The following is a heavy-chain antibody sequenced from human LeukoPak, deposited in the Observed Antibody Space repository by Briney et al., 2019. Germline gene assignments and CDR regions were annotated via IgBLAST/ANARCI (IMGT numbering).Heavy chain of an antibody. J-gene: IGHJ5*02. CDR2: ISWNNETR. Sequence: PGRSLRLSCAASGFIFDEYAMHWVRQAPGKGLEWVSGISWNNETRGYADSVKGRFTTSRDNAKNFLHLEMNNLRPEDTALYYCVKGHSVVGALRVFFDPWGQGTLVTVSS. V-gene: IGHV3-9*01. CDR1: GFIFDEYA. CDR3: VKGHSVVGALRVFFDP. D-gene: IGHD3-22*01.